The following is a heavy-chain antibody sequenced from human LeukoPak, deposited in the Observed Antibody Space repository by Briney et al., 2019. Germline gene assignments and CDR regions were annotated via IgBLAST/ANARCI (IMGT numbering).Heavy chain of an antibody. D-gene: IGHD1-20*01. CDR1: GFTFSSYS. Sequence: GGSLRLSCAASGFTFSSYSMNWVRQAPGKGLGWVSSISSSSSYIYYADSVKGRFTISRDNAKNSLCLQMNSLRAEDTAVYFCARDVKPIYNWELGDYFYGMDVWGQGTTVTVSS. J-gene: IGHJ6*02. V-gene: IGHV3-21*01. CDR3: ARDVKPIYNWELGDYFYGMDV. CDR2: ISSSSSYI.